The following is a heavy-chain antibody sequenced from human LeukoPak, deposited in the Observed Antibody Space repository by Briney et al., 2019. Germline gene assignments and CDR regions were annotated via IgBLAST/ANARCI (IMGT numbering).Heavy chain of an antibody. Sequence: SETLSLTCAVSGASITNGAYHWGWIRQPPGKGLEWIGSINYSGGTHYNPSLKSRVTISADKSKNQSSLKLSSVTAADTAVYYCARLQLLVRIVDYWGQGTLVTVSS. V-gene: IGHV4-39*01. CDR3: ARLQLLVRIVDY. CDR2: INYSGGT. J-gene: IGHJ4*02. D-gene: IGHD6-13*01. CDR1: GASITNGAYH.